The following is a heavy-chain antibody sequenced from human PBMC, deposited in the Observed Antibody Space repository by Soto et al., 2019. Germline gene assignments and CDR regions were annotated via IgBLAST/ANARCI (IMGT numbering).Heavy chain of an antibody. D-gene: IGHD6-13*01. Sequence: PSETLSLTCTVSGGSISSYYWSWIRQPPGKGLEWVGYIYYSGSTNYNPSLKSRVTISVHTSKNQFSLKLSSVTAAATAVYYCGRDSVIAALGYWGQGTLVTVSS. CDR3: GRDSVIAALGY. CDR1: GGSISSYY. V-gene: IGHV4-59*01. J-gene: IGHJ4*02. CDR2: IYYSGST.